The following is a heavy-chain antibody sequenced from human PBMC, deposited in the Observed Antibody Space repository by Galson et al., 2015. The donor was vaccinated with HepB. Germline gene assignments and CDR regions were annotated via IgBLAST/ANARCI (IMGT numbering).Heavy chain of an antibody. CDR1: GFTVSSNY. CDR2: IYSGGST. V-gene: IGHV3-53*01. Sequence: SLRLSCAASGFTVSSNYMSWVRQAPGKGLEWVSVIYSGGSTYYADSVKGRFTISRDNSKNTLYLQMNSLRAEDTAVYYCARAPPGCGGDCPDAFDIWGQGTMVTVSS. D-gene: IGHD2-21*01. J-gene: IGHJ3*02. CDR3: ARAPPGCGGDCPDAFDI.